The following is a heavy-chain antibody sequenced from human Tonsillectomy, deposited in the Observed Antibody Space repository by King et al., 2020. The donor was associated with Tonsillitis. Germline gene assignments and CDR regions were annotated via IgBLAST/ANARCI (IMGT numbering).Heavy chain of an antibody. D-gene: IGHD4-11*01. V-gene: IGHV3-9*01. CDR1: GFTFDDYA. J-gene: IGHJ4*02. CDR2: IGGSSGSE. Sequence: VQLVESGGGLGQPGRSLRLSCAASGFTFDDYAMHWVRQAPGKGLEWVSGIGGSSGSEAYADSVKGRFTISRDNAKKSLYLEMNSLRAEDTALYYSVKAPSRLTTSSFDHWGQGALVTVSS. CDR3: VKAPSRLTTSSFDH.